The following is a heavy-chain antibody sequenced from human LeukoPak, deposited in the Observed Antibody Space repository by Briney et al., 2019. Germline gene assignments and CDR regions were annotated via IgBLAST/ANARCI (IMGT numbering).Heavy chain of an antibody. J-gene: IGHJ4*02. CDR2: ISGSGGST. D-gene: IGHD6-13*01. Sequence: QPGGSLRLSCAASGFTFSSYAMSWVRQAPGKGLEWVSAISGSGGSTYYADSVKGRFTISRDNSKNTLYLQMNSLRAEDTAVYYCARVGYSSSWYYFDYWGQGTLVTVSS. CDR1: GFTFSSYA. V-gene: IGHV3-23*01. CDR3: ARVGYSSSWYYFDY.